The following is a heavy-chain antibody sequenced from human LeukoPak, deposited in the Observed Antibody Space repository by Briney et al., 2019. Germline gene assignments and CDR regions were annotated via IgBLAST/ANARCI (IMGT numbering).Heavy chain of an antibody. CDR2: IDYSGIS. J-gene: IGHJ3*02. V-gene: IGHV4-59*13. CDR3: ARDHPVADWAPDI. D-gene: IGHD3-9*01. Sequence: SETLSLTCSVSGGSISSYSWTWIRQPPGKGLEWIGFIDYSGISNYNPSLKSRVTISADPSTNHFSLNLTSVTAADTAVYFCARDHPVADWAPDIWGRGTMVTVSS. CDR1: GGSISSYS.